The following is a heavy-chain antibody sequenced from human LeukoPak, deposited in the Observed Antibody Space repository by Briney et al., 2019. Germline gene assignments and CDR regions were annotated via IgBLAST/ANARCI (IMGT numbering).Heavy chain of an antibody. CDR1: GFTFRDYY. D-gene: IGHD2-15*01. CDR3: AREVGSMDV. V-gene: IGHV3-11*06. Sequence: GGSLRLSCVASGFTFRDYYMSWVRQAPGEGLECVSYISSSSSYTNSADSVKGRFTISRDNAKNSLYLQMNSLRAEDTAVYYCAREVGSMDVWGRGTTVTVSS. CDR2: ISSSSSYT. J-gene: IGHJ6*02.